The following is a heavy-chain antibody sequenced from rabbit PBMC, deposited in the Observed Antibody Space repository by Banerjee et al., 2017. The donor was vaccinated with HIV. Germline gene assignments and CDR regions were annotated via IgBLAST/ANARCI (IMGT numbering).Heavy chain of an antibody. CDR1: GFSFSSSYW. Sequence: QEQLEESGGDLVKPEGSLTLTCTASGFSFSSSYWMCWVRQAPGKGLEWIGCIYSSSGSTDYATWVNGRFTISLDNAQKTVFLQMTSLTAADTATYFCARDLTGVIGWNFNFWGPGTLVTVS. D-gene: IGHD1-1*01. CDR2: IYSSSGST. CDR3: ARDLTGVIGWNFNF. V-gene: IGHV1S45*01. J-gene: IGHJ6*01.